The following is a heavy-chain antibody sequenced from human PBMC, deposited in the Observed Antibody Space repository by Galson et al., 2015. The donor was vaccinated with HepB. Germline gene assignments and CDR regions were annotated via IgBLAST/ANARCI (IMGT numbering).Heavy chain of an antibody. D-gene: IGHD2-15*01. Sequence: SLRLSCAASGFTFSNAWMSWVRQAPGKGLGWVGRIESKTDGGTTDYAAPVKGRFTISRDDSKNTLYLQMNSLKTEDTAVYYCTTVSVVHYYGMDVWGQGTTVTVSS. CDR1: GFTFSNAW. CDR2: IESKTDGGTT. J-gene: IGHJ6*02. V-gene: IGHV3-15*04. CDR3: TTVSVVHYYGMDV.